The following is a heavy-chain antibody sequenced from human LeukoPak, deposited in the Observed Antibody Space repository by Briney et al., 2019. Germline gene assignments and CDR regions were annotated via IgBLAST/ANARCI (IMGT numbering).Heavy chain of an antibody. J-gene: IGHJ4*02. D-gene: IGHD2-15*01. CDR3: ARALPGAATRAFDY. V-gene: IGHV4-39*07. CDR2: INYRGDT. Sequence: SETLSLTCTVPSGSISSNNHYWGWIRQPHGKGLEWLGSINYRGDTDYNPSLKSRVTISVDTSKNQFSLKLSSVTAADTAVYYCARALPGAATRAFDYWGQGTLVTVSS. CDR1: SGSISSNNHY.